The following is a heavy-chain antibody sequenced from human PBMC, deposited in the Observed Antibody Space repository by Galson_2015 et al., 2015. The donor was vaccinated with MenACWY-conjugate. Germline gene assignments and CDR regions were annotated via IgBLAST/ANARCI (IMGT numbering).Heavy chain of an antibody. D-gene: IGHD1-26*01. CDR2: ISPGDSNT. V-gene: IGHV5-51*01. J-gene: IGHJ6*02. CDR3: ARHPPGGRGMDV. CDR1: GYIFTTYW. Sequence: QSGAEVKKPGESLKISCKASGYIFTTYWFAWVRQMPGKGLEWMGLISPGDSNTRYSPSFQGQVTISADKSISTAYLQWSSLKASDTAMYYCARHPPGGRGMDVWGQGTTVTVSS.